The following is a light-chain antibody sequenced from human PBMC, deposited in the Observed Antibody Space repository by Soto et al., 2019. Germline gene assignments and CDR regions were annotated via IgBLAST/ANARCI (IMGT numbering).Light chain of an antibody. Sequence: QSVLTQPASVSGSPGQSITISCTGTSSGIGAYDYVSWYQQHPGGVPKLLIFDVSSRPSGVSSRFSGSKSGNTASLTISGLQADDESDYYCSSYADSSARDYVFGGGTKLTVL. V-gene: IGLV2-14*03. CDR3: SSYADSSARDYV. J-gene: IGLJ1*01. CDR2: DVS. CDR1: SSGIGAYDY.